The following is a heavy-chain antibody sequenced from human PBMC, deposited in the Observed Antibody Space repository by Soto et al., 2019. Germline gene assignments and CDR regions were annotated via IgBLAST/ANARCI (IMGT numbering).Heavy chain of an antibody. Sequence: ASVKVSCKASGYTFASYDINWGRQATGQGLEWMGWMNPHSGNTGYAQKFQGRVTMTRNTSISTAYMELSSLRSEDTAVYYCARVSWDDHDAFDIWGQGTMITVSS. D-gene: IGHD1-26*01. CDR3: ARVSWDDHDAFDI. CDR2: MNPHSGNT. CDR1: GYTFASYD. V-gene: IGHV1-8*01. J-gene: IGHJ3*02.